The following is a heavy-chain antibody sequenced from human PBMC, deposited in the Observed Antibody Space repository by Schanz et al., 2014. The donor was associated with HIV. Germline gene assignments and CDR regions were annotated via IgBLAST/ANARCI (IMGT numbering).Heavy chain of an antibody. CDR1: GGSFSGYY. J-gene: IGHJ4*02. CDR2: INHSGST. CDR3: ARELLTTVTPSFDS. Sequence: QVQLQQWGAGLLKPSETLSLTCAVYGGSFSGYYWSWIRQPPGKGLEWIGEINHSGSTYYNPSLKIRVTISVDTSKNQFSLKLSSVTAADTAVFYCARELLTTVTPSFDSWGQGILVTVSS. V-gene: IGHV4-34*01. D-gene: IGHD4-4*01.